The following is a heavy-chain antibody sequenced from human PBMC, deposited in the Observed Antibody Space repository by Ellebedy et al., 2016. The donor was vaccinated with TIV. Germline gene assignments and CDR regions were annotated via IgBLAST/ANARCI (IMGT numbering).Heavy chain of an antibody. V-gene: IGHV4-34*01. CDR2: INHSGST. J-gene: IGHJ6*03. CDR3: ARGPSMDV. CDR1: GGSFSGYY. Sequence: SETLSLTXAVYGGSFSGYYWSWIRQPPGKGLEWIGEINHSGSTNYNPSLKSRVTISVDTSKNQFSLKLSSVTAADTAVYYCARGPSMDVWGKGTTVTVSS.